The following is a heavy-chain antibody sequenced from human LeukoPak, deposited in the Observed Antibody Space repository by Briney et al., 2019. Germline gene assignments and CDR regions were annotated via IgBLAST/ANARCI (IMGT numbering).Heavy chain of an antibody. D-gene: IGHD3-22*01. Sequence: GASVKVSCKASGYTFTSYGISWVRQAPGQGLEWMGWISAYNGNTNYAQKLQGRVTMTTDTSTSTAYMELRSLRSDDTAVYYCAREVQLYYYDTYNWFDPWGQGTLVTVSS. V-gene: IGHV1-18*01. J-gene: IGHJ5*02. CDR3: AREVQLYYYDTYNWFDP. CDR1: GYTFTSYG. CDR2: ISAYNGNT.